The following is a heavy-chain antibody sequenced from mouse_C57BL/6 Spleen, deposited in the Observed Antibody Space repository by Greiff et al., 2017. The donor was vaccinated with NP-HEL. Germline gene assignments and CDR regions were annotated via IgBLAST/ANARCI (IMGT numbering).Heavy chain of an antibody. CDR2: IDPSDSET. D-gene: IGHD1-1*01. J-gene: IGHJ1*03. Sequence: QVQLKQPGAELVRPGSSVKLSCKASGYTFTSYWMHWVKQRPIQGLEWIGNIDPSDSETHYNQKFKDKATLTVDKSSSTAYMQLSSLTSEDSAVYYCAAYYGSSHWYFDVWGTGTTVTVSS. CDR1: GYTFTSYW. V-gene: IGHV1-52*01. CDR3: AAYYGSSHWYFDV.